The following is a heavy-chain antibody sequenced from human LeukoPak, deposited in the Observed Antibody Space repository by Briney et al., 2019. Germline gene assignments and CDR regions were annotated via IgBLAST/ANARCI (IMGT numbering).Heavy chain of an antibody. J-gene: IGHJ4*02. CDR2: ITHSGTT. CDR1: GGSFSGYY. D-gene: IGHD2-2*01. Sequence: PETLSLTCAVSGGSFSGYYWSWIRQTPGKGLEWIGEITHSGTTNYNPSLKSRVTTSIDTSKNQSSLKVSSVTAADTAVYYCARGPGPDVVAPAATAGFDYWGQGILVTVSS. V-gene: IGHV4-34*01. CDR3: ARGPGPDVVAPAATAGFDY.